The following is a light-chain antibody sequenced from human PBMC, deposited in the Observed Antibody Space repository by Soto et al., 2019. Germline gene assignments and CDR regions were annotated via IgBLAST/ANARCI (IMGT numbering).Light chain of an antibody. J-gene: IGKJ4*01. CDR3: QHYNGYPIT. CDR2: KAT. Sequence: DIQMTQSPSTLSAFVGDRVTITCRASQSLSGWLAWYQQKPVKAPKLLIRKATSLESEVPSRFSGRGSGTEFTLTISSLQPDDSATYHCQHYNGYPITFGGGPKVEIK. CDR1: QSLSGW. V-gene: IGKV1-5*03.